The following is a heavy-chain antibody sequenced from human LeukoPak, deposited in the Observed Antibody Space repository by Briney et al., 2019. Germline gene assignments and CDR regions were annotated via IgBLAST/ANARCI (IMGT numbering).Heavy chain of an antibody. J-gene: IGHJ5*02. CDR3: ATYYGSGSYYKNWFDP. CDR2: FDPEDGET. D-gene: IGHD3-10*01. CDR1: GYTLTELS. Sequence: GASVKVSCKVSGYTLTELSMHWVRQAPGKGLEWMGGFDPEDGETIYAQKFQGRVTMTEDTSTDTAYMELSSLRSEDTAVYYCATYYGSGSYYKNWFDPWGQGTLVTDSS. V-gene: IGHV1-24*01.